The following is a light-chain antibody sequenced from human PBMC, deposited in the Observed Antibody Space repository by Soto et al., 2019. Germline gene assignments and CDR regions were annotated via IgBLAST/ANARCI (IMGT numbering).Light chain of an antibody. CDR3: QQYNSYSVT. Sequence: DIQMTQSPSTLSASVGDRVTITCRASQSISSWLAWYQQKPGKAPKLLIYKASSLESGVPSRFSGSGSGTEFTLTIRSLQPDDFATYYCQQYNSYSVTFCQGTQLEIK. V-gene: IGKV1-5*03. CDR1: QSISSW. J-gene: IGKJ2*01. CDR2: KAS.